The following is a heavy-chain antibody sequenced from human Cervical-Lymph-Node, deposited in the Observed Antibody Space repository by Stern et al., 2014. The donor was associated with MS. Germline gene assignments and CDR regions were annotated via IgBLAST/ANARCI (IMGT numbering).Heavy chain of an antibody. D-gene: IGHD3-3*01. Sequence: QVQLVESGAEVKKPGASVKVSCKVSGYTLTEFSMHWVRQAPGKGLEWMGGFDPEDGETIYAQKFQGRVTKTEDTSTDTAYMELSSLRSEDTAVYYCATDRDDFRSGYSAPTKGYGLDVWGQGTTVTVTS. V-gene: IGHV1-24*01. J-gene: IGHJ6*02. CDR3: ATDRDDFRSGYSAPTKGYGLDV. CDR2: FDPEDGET. CDR1: GYTLTEFS.